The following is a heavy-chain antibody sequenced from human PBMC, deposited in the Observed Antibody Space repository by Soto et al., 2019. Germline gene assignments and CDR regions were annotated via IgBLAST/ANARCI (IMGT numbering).Heavy chain of an antibody. CDR2: IYYSGST. Sequence: PSQTLSLTCTVSGGSISSVAYYWSWIRQPPGKGLEWIGYIYYSGSTYYNPSLKSRVTISVDTSKNQFSLKLSSVTAADTAVYYCARAYCGGACYSQGYYYYYGMDVWGQGTTVTVSS. D-gene: IGHD2-21*02. J-gene: IGHJ6*02. V-gene: IGHV4-30-4*01. CDR3: ARAYCGGACYSQGYYYYYGMDV. CDR1: GGSISSVAYY.